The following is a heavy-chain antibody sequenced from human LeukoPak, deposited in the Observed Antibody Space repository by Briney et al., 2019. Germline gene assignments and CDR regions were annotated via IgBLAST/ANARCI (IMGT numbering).Heavy chain of an antibody. CDR2: INPSGGST. Sequence: ASVKVSCKASGYTFTSYYMHWVRQAPGQGLEWMAIINPSGGSTSYAQKFQGRVTMTRDTSTSTVYMELSSLRSEDTAVYYCAREYGSGSQTAENWFDPWGQGTLVTVSS. CDR1: GYTFTSYY. J-gene: IGHJ5*02. V-gene: IGHV1-46*01. D-gene: IGHD3-10*01. CDR3: AREYGSGSQTAENWFDP.